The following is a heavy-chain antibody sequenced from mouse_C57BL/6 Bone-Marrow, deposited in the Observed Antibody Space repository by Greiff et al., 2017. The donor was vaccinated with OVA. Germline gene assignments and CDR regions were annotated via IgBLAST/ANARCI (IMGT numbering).Heavy chain of an antibody. CDR3: AVWLRRRSCFAY. CDR1: GYTFTSYW. D-gene: IGHD2-2*01. V-gene: IGHV1-64*01. CDR2: IHPNSGST. Sequence: VQLQQPGAELVKPGASVKLSCKASGYTFTSYWMHWVKQRPGQGLEWIGMIHPNSGSTNYNEKFKSKATLTVDKSSSTAYMQLSSLTSEDSAVYYCAVWLRRRSCFAYWGQGTLVTVSA. J-gene: IGHJ3*01.